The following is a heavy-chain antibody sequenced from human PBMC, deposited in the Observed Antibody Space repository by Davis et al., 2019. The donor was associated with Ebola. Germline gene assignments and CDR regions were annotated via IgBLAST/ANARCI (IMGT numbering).Heavy chain of an antibody. CDR2: MNPNSGNT. Sequence: ASVKVSCKASGYTFTSYDINWVRQATGQGLEWMGWMNPNSGNTGYAQKFQGRVTMTRNTSISTAYMELSSLRSEDTAVYYCARVGRRAQWLVRSYWGQGTLVTVSS. CDR1: GYTFTSYD. V-gene: IGHV1-8*01. J-gene: IGHJ4*02. CDR3: ARVGRRAQWLVRSY. D-gene: IGHD6-19*01.